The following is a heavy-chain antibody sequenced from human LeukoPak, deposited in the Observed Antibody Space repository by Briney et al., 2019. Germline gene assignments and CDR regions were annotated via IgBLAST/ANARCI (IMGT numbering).Heavy chain of an antibody. CDR1: GFSVSSSY. CDR3: ARAMRIAAAEFFFDY. D-gene: IGHD6-13*01. Sequence: GGSLRLSCAASGFSVSSSYMSWVRQAPGKGLEWVSFIYSGGSTYYADSVMGRFTISRDNPKNTLYLQMYSLRTDDTAVYYCARAMRIAAAEFFFDYWGQGTLVTVSS. CDR2: IYSGGST. J-gene: IGHJ4*02. V-gene: IGHV3-53*01.